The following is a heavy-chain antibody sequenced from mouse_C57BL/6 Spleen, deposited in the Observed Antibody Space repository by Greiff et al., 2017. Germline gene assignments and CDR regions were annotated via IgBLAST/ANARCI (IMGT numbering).Heavy chain of an antibody. CDR1: GYTFTSYW. V-gene: IGHV1-50*01. D-gene: IGHD3-2*02. CDR2: IDPSDSYT. CDR3: ARRGQATLDAMDY. Sequence: QVQLQQPGAELVKPGASVKLSCKASGYTFTSYWMQWVKQRPGQGLEWIGEIDPSDSYTNYNQKFKGKATLTVDTSSSTAYMQLSSLTSEDSAVYYCARRGQATLDAMDYWGQGTSVTVSS. J-gene: IGHJ4*01.